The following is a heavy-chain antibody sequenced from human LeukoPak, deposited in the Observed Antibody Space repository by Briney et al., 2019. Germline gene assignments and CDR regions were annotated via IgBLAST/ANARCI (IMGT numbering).Heavy chain of an antibody. D-gene: IGHD1-1*01. CDR2: ISSSSSYI. CDR1: GFTFSSYS. J-gene: IGHJ4*02. Sequence: PGGSLRLSCAASGFTFSSYSMNWVRQAPGEGLEWVSSISSSSSYIYYADSVKGRFTISRDNAKNSLYLQMNSLSAEDTAVYYCARTGTTSPLYYFDYWGQGTLVTVSS. V-gene: IGHV3-21*01. CDR3: ARTGTTSPLYYFDY.